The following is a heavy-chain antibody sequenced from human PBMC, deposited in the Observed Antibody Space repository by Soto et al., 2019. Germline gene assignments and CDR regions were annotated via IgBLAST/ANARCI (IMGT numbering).Heavy chain of an antibody. CDR2: ISGSGGST. CDR1: GFTFSSYA. V-gene: IGHV3-23*01. Sequence: PGGSLRLSCASSGFTFSSYAMSLVRQAPGKGLEWVSAISGSGGSTYYADSVKGRFTISRDNSKNTLYLQMNSLRAEDTAVYYCAKEYFSRAGHRTFDYWGQGTLVTVSS. D-gene: IGHD6-19*01. CDR3: AKEYFSRAGHRTFDY. J-gene: IGHJ4*02.